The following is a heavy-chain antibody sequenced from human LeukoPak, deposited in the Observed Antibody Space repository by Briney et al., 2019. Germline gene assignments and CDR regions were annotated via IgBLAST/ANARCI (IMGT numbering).Heavy chain of an antibody. CDR2: INHSGST. J-gene: IGHJ4*02. D-gene: IGHD2-2*01. V-gene: IGHV4-34*01. CDR3: ASSSRYCSSTSCPNDY. Sequence: KASETLSVTCAVYGGSFSGYYWSWIRQPPGKGLEWIGEINHSGSTNYNPSLKSRVTISVDTSKNQFSLKLSSVTAADTAVYYCASSSRYCSSTSCPNDYWGQGTLVTVSS. CDR1: GGSFSGYY.